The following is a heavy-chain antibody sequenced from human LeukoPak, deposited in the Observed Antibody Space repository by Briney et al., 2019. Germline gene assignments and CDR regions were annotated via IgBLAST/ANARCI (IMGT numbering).Heavy chain of an antibody. CDR3: ARHPGVTIFGVVIGRGFDY. CDR1: GGSFSGYY. Sequence: SETLSLTCAVYGGSFSGYYWGWIRQPPGKGLEWIGSIYHSGSTYYNPSLKSRVTISVDTSKNQFSLKLSSVTAADTAVYYCARHPGVTIFGVVIGRGFDYWGQGTLVTVSS. D-gene: IGHD3-3*01. V-gene: IGHV4-38-2*01. J-gene: IGHJ4*02. CDR2: IYHSGST.